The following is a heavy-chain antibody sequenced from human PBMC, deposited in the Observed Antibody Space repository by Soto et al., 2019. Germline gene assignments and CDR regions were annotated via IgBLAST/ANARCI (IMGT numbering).Heavy chain of an antibody. CDR2: ISGSGNRT. J-gene: IGHJ4*01. V-gene: IGHV3-23*01. CDR3: AKVPRESYYDSWSGYFDY. CDR1: GFTFRSYG. D-gene: IGHD3-3*01. Sequence: PGGSLRLSCAASGFTFRSYGMSWVRQAPGKGLEWVSSISGSGNRTYYADSVKGRFTISRDNSKNTLYLQMNSLRAEDTAIYYCAKVPRESYYDSWSGYFDYWGHGTLVTVSS.